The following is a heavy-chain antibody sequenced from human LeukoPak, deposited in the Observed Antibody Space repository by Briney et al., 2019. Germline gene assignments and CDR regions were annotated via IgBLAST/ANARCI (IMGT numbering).Heavy chain of an antibody. V-gene: IGHV3-23*01. CDR1: GFTFSGYS. J-gene: IGHJ4*02. D-gene: IGHD3-10*01. CDR2: SRGSRGTT. CDR3: AKFYYGSGSSPDPFDY. Sequence: PGGSLRLSCAASGFTFSGYSMSWVRQAPGKGLEWVSSSRGSRGTTYYADSVKGRFTISRDNSKNTLYLQMNSLRAEDTAVYYCAKFYYGSGSSPDPFDYWGQGTLVTVSS.